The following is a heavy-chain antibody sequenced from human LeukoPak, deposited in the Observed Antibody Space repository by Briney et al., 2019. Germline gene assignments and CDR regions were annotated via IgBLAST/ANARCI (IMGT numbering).Heavy chain of an antibody. V-gene: IGHV4-59*12. CDR1: GGPINSYY. J-gene: IGHJ4*02. CDR3: ARGPIKHYYGSGATFDY. D-gene: IGHD3-10*01. Sequence: PSETLSLTCTVSGGPINSYYWSWIRQPPGKGLEWIGYIYYSGSTKYNPSLKSRVTISVDTSKNQFSLKLSSVTAADTAVYYCARGPIKHYYGSGATFDYWGQGTLVTVSS. CDR2: IYYSGST.